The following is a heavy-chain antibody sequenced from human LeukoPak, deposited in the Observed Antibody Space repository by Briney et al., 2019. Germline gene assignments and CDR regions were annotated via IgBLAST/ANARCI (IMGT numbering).Heavy chain of an antibody. D-gene: IGHD2-21*02. J-gene: IGHJ4*02. CDR3: AKLICDSKDCSY. CDR1: GFTFSSYA. CDR2: ISGSGGST. V-gene: IGHV3-23*01. Sequence: QSGGSLRLSCAASGFTFSSYAMSWVRQAPGKGLEWVSAISGSGGSTYYADSVKGRFTISRDTSKNTLYLQLNSLRVEDTAIYYCAKLICDSKDCSYWGQGTLVTVSS.